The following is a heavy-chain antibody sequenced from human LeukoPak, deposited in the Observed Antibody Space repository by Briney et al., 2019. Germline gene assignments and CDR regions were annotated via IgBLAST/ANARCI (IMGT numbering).Heavy chain of an antibody. CDR1: GGSISSYY. CDR2: IYHSGST. J-gene: IGHJ4*02. V-gene: IGHV4-59*12. D-gene: IGHD5-18*01. CDR3: ARDLGYSYGYFDY. Sequence: PSETLSLACTVSGGSISSYYWSWIRQPPGKGLEWIGYIYHSGSTYYNPSLKSRVTISVDRSKNQFSLKLSSVTAADTAVYYCARDLGYSYGYFDYWGQGTLVTVSS.